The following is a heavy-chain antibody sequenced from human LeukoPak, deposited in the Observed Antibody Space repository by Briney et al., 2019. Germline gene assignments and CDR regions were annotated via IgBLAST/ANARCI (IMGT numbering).Heavy chain of an antibody. J-gene: IGHJ4*02. V-gene: IGHV3-33*01. D-gene: IGHD3-10*01. CDR2: IWYDGSNK. Sequence: PGRSPRLSCAASGFTFSSYGMHWVRQAPGTGLEWVAVIWYDGSNKYYADSVKGRFTISRDNSKNTLYLQMNSLRAEDTAVYYCARDLGSTGSFDYWGQGTLGTVSS. CDR1: GFTFSSYG. CDR3: ARDLGSTGSFDY.